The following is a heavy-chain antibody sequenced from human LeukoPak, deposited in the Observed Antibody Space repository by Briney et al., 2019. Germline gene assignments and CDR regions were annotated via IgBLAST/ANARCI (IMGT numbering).Heavy chain of an antibody. CDR1: GGSFSSYA. Sequence: ASVKVSCKASGGSFSSYAISWVRQAPGQGLEWMGRIIPILGIANYAQKFQGRVTITADKSTSTAYMELSSLRSEDTAVYYCANSYYYGAGRPSVDDYWGQGTLVTVSS. D-gene: IGHD3-10*01. CDR2: IIPILGIA. CDR3: ANSYYYGAGRPSVDDY. J-gene: IGHJ4*02. V-gene: IGHV1-69*04.